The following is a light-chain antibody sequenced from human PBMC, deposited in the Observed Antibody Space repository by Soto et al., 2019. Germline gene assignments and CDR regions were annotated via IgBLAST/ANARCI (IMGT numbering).Light chain of an antibody. V-gene: IGLV2-14*01. Sequence: QSALTKPASVNGSPGQSITISCTGTSSDVGGYNYVSWYQQHPGKAPKLMIYDVSNRPSGVSNRFSGSKSGNTASLTISGLQAEDEADYYCSSYTSSSTEVFGTGTKVTVL. CDR1: SSDVGGYNY. CDR2: DVS. CDR3: SSYTSSSTEV. J-gene: IGLJ1*01.